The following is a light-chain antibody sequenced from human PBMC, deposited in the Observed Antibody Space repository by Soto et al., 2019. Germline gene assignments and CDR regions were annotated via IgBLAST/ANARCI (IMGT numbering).Light chain of an antibody. CDR2: DAS. CDR1: QSLSSW. CDR3: HHSEGYSSYT. V-gene: IGKV1-5*01. Sequence: DIQMTQSPSTLSASVGDRVTITCQARQSLSSWLAWYQQQPGKAPTLLIYDASTLQSGVPSRFSGSGSGTDYTLSLITLLPDDFATQCCHHSEGYSSYTFGQGNKV. J-gene: IGKJ2*01.